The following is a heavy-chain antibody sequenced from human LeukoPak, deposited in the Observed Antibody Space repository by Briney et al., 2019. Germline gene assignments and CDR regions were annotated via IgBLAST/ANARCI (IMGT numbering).Heavy chain of an antibody. Sequence: PSETLSLTCAVYGGSFSGYYWSWIRQPPGKGLEWIGEINHSGSTNYNPSLKSRVTISVDTSKKQFSLKLSSVTAADTAVYYCARELSNWGKWYFDLWGRGTLVTVSS. CDR3: ARELSNWGKWYFDL. CDR2: INHSGST. V-gene: IGHV4-34*01. CDR1: GGSFSGYY. D-gene: IGHD7-27*01. J-gene: IGHJ2*01.